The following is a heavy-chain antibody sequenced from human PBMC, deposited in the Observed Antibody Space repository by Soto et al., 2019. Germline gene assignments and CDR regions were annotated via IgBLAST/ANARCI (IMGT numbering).Heavy chain of an antibody. CDR1: GGSISSYY. Sequence: QVQLQESGPGLVKPSETLSLTCTVSGGSISSYYWSWIRQPPGKGLEWIGYIYYSGSTNYNPSLKSRVTISVDTSKNQFSLKLSSVTAADAAVYYCARGVTVTTFWFDPWGQGTLVTVSS. CDR2: IYYSGST. V-gene: IGHV4-59*01. D-gene: IGHD4-17*01. J-gene: IGHJ5*02. CDR3: ARGVTVTTFWFDP.